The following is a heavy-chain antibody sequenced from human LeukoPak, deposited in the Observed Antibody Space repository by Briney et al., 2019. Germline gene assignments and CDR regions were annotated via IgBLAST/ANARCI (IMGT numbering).Heavy chain of an antibody. V-gene: IGHV3-53*01. D-gene: IGHD3-10*01. CDR3: ARVPNYGSGSGFDP. J-gene: IGHJ5*02. CDR2: IYSGGST. CDR1: GFTFSSYS. Sequence: PGGSLRLSCAASGFTFSSYSMNWVRQAPGKGLEWVSVIYSGGSTYYADSVKGRFTISRDNSKNTLYLQMNSLRAEDTAVYYCARVPNYGSGSGFDPWGQGTLVTVSS.